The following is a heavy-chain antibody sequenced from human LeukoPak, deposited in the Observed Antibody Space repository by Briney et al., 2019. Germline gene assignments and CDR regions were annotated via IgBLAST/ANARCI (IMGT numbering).Heavy chain of an antibody. CDR1: GFTFSSYG. V-gene: IGHV3-30*02. J-gene: IGHJ4*02. CDR3: AKTLVNYDFWSGYSDY. D-gene: IGHD3-3*01. Sequence: GGSLRLSCAASGFTFSSYGMYWVRQAPGKGLEWVAFMRNDGSNKYYAESVKGRLTISRDNSKNTLYLQMNSLRAEDTAVYYCAKTLVNYDFWSGYSDYWGQGTLVTVSS. CDR2: MRNDGSNK.